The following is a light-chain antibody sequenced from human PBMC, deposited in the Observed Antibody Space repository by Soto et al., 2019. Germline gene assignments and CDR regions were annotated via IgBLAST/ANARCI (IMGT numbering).Light chain of an antibody. J-gene: IGKJ1*01. V-gene: IGKV1-5*03. CDR3: QQYNSYST. Sequence: DIQMTQSPSTLSASVGDRVTITCRASQSISSWLAWYQQKPGKAPKLLIYKASSLESRVPSRFSGSGSGTEFPLTISSLQPDHFATYYCQQYNSYSTFGQGTKVEIK. CDR1: QSISSW. CDR2: KAS.